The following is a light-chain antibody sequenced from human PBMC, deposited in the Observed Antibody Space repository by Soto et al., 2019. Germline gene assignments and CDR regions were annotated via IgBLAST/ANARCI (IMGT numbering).Light chain of an antibody. V-gene: IGKV3-20*01. J-gene: IGKJ2*01. Sequence: YHQKSGLPPRLLIYGPSSRATGLPDRFSGSGSGTDLSLSISRLEPKDFAVYYCQQYGGSPRVLGQGTKLEIE. CDR3: QQYGGSPRV. CDR2: GPS.